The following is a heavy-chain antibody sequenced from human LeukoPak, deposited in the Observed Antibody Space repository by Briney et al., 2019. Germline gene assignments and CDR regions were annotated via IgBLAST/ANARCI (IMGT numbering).Heavy chain of an antibody. CDR1: GFTFSSYA. CDR2: ISSSGGST. V-gene: IGHV3-23*01. J-gene: IGHJ5*02. CDR3: AKDRSYSSGWYHGRWFDP. D-gene: IGHD6-19*01. Sequence: GGSLRLSCAASGFTFSSYAMSWVRQAPGKGLEWVSAISSSGGSTYYADSVKGWFTISRDNSKNTLYLQMNSLRAEDTAVYYCAKDRSYSSGWYHGRWFDPWGQGTLVTVSS.